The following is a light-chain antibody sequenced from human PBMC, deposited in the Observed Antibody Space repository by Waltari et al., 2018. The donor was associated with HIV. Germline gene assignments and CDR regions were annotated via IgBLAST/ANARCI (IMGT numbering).Light chain of an antibody. J-gene: IGLJ3*02. Sequence: QSVLTQPPSASGTPGQRLTIPCSGSSSTIGSNLVDWYPQLPGKAPNTLIYSNNQRPSGVPDRFSGSKSGTAASLAISGLQSEDEADYYCAAWDDNLIGLVFGGGTKVTVL. CDR3: AAWDDNLIGLV. CDR1: SSTIGSNL. CDR2: SNN. V-gene: IGLV1-44*01.